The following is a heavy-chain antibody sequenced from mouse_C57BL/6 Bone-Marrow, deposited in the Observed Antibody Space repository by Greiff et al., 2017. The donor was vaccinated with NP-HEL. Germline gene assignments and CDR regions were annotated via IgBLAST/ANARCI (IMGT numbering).Heavy chain of an antibody. CDR2: IDPENGDT. J-gene: IGHJ3*01. V-gene: IGHV14-4*01. CDR3: TGGPWFAY. CDR1: GFNIKDDY. Sequence: EVKLVESGAELVRPGDSVKLSCTASGFNIKDDYMHWVKQRPEQGLEWIGWIDPENGDTEYASKFQGKATITADTSSNTAYLQLSSLTSEDTAVYYCTGGPWFAYWGQGTLVTVSA.